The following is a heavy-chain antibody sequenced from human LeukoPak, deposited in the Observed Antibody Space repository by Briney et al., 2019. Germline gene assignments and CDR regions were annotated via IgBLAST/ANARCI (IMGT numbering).Heavy chain of an antibody. CDR3: AIYYDSSGYYSDY. Sequence: ASVKVSCKASGYTFTSYYMHWVRQAPGQGLEWMGWINPNSGGTNYAQKFQGRVTMTRDTSISTAYMELSRLRSDDTAVYYCAIYYDSSGYYSDYWGQGTLVTVSS. CDR2: INPNSGGT. J-gene: IGHJ4*02. V-gene: IGHV1-2*02. D-gene: IGHD3-22*01. CDR1: GYTFTSYY.